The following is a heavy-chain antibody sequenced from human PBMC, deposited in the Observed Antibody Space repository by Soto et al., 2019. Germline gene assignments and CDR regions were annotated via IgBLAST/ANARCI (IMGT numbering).Heavy chain of an antibody. Sequence: QVQLVQSGAEVKKPGASVKVSCKASGYTFTSYDINWVRQATGQGLEWMGWMNPNSGNTGYAQKFQGRVTMTRNTSLSTAYMELSSLRSEDTAVYYCARGVEIYYYYGMDVWGQGTTVTVSS. V-gene: IGHV1-8*01. CDR3: ARGVEIYYYYGMDV. J-gene: IGHJ6*02. CDR1: GYTFTSYD. D-gene: IGHD2-21*01. CDR2: MNPNSGNT.